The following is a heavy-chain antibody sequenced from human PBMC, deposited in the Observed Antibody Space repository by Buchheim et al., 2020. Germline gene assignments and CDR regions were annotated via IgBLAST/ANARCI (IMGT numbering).Heavy chain of an antibody. CDR1: GGSISNYY. J-gene: IGHJ4*02. Sequence: QVQLQESGPGLVKPSETLSLTCTVSGGSISNYYWSWIRQPPGKGLEWIGYIYYSGSTNYNPSLKSRVTISVDTSKNQFSLKLTSVTAADTAVYFCARGSSSGWYPHWGQGTL. CDR2: IYYSGST. V-gene: IGHV4-59*01. CDR3: ARGSSSGWYPH. D-gene: IGHD6-19*01.